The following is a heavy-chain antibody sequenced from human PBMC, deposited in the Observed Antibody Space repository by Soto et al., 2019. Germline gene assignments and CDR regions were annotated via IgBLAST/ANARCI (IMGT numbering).Heavy chain of an antibody. CDR3: ARDQGCSSTSCYAGKRGYYYYMDV. CDR2: INPNSGGT. J-gene: IGHJ6*03. CDR1: GYTFTGYY. V-gene: IGHV1-2*04. Sequence: ASVKVSCKASGYTFTGYYMHWVRQAPGQGLEWMEWINPNSGGTNYAQKFQGWVTMTRDTSISTAYMELSRLRSDDTAVYYCARDQGCSSTSCYAGKRGYYYYMDVWGKGTTVTVSS. D-gene: IGHD2-2*01.